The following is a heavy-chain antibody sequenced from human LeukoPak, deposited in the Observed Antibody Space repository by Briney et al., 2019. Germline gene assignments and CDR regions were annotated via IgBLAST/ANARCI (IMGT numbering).Heavy chain of an antibody. J-gene: IGHJ6*03. D-gene: IGHD3-9*01. CDR3: ARVRDVLRYFDWASPPNCYMDV. V-gene: IGHV3-20*04. CDR1: GFTFDDYG. CDR2: INWNGGST. Sequence: RPGGSLRLSCAASGFTFDDYGMSWVRQAPGKGLEWVSGINWNGGSTGYADSVKGRFTISRDNAKNSLYLQMNSLRAEDTALYYCARVRDVLRYFDWASPPNCYMDVWGKGTTVTVSS.